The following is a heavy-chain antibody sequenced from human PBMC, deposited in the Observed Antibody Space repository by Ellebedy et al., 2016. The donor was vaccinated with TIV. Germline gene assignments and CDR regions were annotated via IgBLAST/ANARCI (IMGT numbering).Heavy chain of an antibody. D-gene: IGHD3-3*01. V-gene: IGHV3-21*01. CDR3: ASDPTTYLRSGHFDS. Sequence: GESLKISCEASGFTFSASAMNWVRPAPGKGLEWVSSINSYSSHIYYAGSVKGRFTIYRDNAKNSVSLQMDSLRTDDTAVYYCASDPTTYLRSGHFDSWGQGILVTVSS. CDR2: INSYSSHI. J-gene: IGHJ4*02. CDR1: GFTFSASA.